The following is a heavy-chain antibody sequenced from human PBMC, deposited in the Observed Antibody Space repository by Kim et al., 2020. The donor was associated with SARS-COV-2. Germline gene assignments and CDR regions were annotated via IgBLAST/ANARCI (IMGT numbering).Heavy chain of an antibody. CDR1: GYTFSGSW. V-gene: IGHV3-7*03. CDR3: ARHLGALPGTD. Sequence: GGSLRLSCAGSGYTFSGSWMSWVRQAPGKGPEWVANIKQDGSEQNYVDSVKGRFTISRDNAKNSLYLQMNSLRVEDTAIYYCARHLGALPGTDWGQGTLVTVSS. D-gene: IGHD6-19*01. CDR2: IKQDGSEQ. J-gene: IGHJ4*02.